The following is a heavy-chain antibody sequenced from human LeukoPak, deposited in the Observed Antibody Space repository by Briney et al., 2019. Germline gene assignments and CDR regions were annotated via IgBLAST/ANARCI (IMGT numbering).Heavy chain of an antibody. CDR3: ARDPNSYGYGPPHGAFDI. J-gene: IGHJ3*02. V-gene: IGHV3-53*01. D-gene: IGHD5-18*01. Sequence: PGGSLRLSCAASGFTVSSNYMSWVRQAPGKGLEWVSVIYSGGSTYYADSVKGRFTISRDNSKNTLYLQMNSLRAEDTAVYYCARDPNSYGYGPPHGAFDIWGQGTMVTVSS. CDR2: IYSGGST. CDR1: GFTVSSNY.